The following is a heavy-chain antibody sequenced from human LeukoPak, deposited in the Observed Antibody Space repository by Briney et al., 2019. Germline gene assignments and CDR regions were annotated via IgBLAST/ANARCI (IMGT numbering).Heavy chain of an antibody. D-gene: IGHD3-22*01. V-gene: IGHV3-23*01. CDR2: ISGSGGST. J-gene: IGHJ4*02. CDR1: GFTFSSYA. CDR3: AKDRGQDYYDSSGYFDY. Sequence: GGSLRLSCAASGFTFSSYAMSWVRQAPGKGLEWVSAISGSGGSTYYAVSVKGRFTISRDNSKNTLYLQMNSLRAEDTAVYYCAKDRGQDYYDSSGYFDYWGQGTLVTVSS.